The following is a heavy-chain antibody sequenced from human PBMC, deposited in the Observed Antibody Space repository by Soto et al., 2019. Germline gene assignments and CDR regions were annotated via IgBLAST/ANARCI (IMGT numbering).Heavy chain of an antibody. CDR2: IYYSGST. CDR1: GGSISSYY. V-gene: IGHV4-59*01. CDR3: ARDFRLDY. Sequence: SETLSLTCTVSGGSISSYYWSWIRQPPGKGLEWIGYIYYSGSTNYNPSLKSRVTISVDTSKNQFSLKLSSVTAADTAVYYCARDFRLDYWGQGTLVTASS. J-gene: IGHJ4*02.